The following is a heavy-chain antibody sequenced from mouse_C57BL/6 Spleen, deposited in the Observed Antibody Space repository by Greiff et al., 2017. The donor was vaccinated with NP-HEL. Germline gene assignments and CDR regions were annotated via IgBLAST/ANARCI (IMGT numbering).Heavy chain of an antibody. D-gene: IGHD1-1*01. CDR1: GFSLTSYG. J-gene: IGHJ1*03. Sequence: VKLMESGPGLVQPSQSLSITCTVSGFSLTSYGVHWVRQSPGKGLEWLGVIWSGGSTDYNAAFISRLSISKDNSKSQVFFKMNSLQADDTAIYYCARGRVTTVVGGYWYFDVWGTGTTVTVSS. CDR2: IWSGGST. CDR3: ARGRVTTVVGGYWYFDV. V-gene: IGHV2-2*01.